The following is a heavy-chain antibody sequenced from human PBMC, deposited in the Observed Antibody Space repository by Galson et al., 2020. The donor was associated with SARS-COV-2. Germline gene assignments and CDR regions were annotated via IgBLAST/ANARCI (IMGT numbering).Heavy chain of an antibody. CDR2: IYSGGST. V-gene: IGHV3-53*04. Sequence: GGSLRLSCAASGFTVSSNYMSWVRQAPGKGLEWVSVIYSGGSTYYADSVKGRFTISRHNSKNTLYLQMNSLRAEDTAVYYCARDIYDFWSGPRGVWGQGTTVTVSS. J-gene: IGHJ6*02. CDR3: ARDIYDFWSGPRGV. D-gene: IGHD3-3*01. CDR1: GFTVSSNY.